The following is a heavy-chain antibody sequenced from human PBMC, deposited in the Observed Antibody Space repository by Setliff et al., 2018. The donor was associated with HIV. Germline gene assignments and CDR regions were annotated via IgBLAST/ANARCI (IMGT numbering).Heavy chain of an antibody. CDR2: INPSGGST. J-gene: IGHJ6*03. CDR3: ARDGVRGYDSSGYLFSWVRRFHHDYYYYYMDV. V-gene: IGHV1-46*01. CDR1: GYTFTSYY. D-gene: IGHD3-22*01. Sequence: GASVKVSCKASGYTFTSYYMHWVRQAPGQGLEWMGIINPSGGSTSYAQKFQGRVTMTRDTSTSTVYVELSSLRSEDTAVYYCARDGVRGYDSSGYLFSWVRRFHHDYYYYYMDVWGKGTTVTVSS.